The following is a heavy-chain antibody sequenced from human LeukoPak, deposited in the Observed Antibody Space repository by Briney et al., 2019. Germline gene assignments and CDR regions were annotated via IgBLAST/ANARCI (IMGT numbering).Heavy chain of an antibody. CDR3: ARGIAARNGRPYYYYYYMDV. V-gene: IGHV1-46*01. CDR1: GYTFTSYY. Sequence: ASVKVSCKASGYTFTSYYMHWVRQAPGQGLEWMGIINPSGGSTSYAQKFQGRVTMTRDTSTSTVYMELSSLRSEDTAVYYCARGIAARNGRPYYYYYYMDVWGKGTTVTVSS. J-gene: IGHJ6*03. CDR2: INPSGGST. D-gene: IGHD6-6*01.